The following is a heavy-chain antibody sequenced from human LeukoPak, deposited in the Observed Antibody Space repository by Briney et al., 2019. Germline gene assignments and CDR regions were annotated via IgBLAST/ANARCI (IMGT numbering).Heavy chain of an antibody. J-gene: IGHJ4*02. CDR1: GGSISSSSYY. V-gene: IGHV4-39*01. CDR2: IYYSGST. Sequence: SETLSLTCTVSGGSISSSSYYWGWIRQPPGKGLEWIGNIYYSGSTYYNPSLKSRVTMSVDTSKNQFSLKLSSVTAADTAVYYCASLNIATQGTHYFDYWGQGTLVTVSS. CDR3: ASLNIATQGTHYFDY. D-gene: IGHD6-6*01.